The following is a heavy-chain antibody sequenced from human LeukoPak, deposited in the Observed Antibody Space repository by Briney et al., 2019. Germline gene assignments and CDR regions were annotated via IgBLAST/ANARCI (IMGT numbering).Heavy chain of an antibody. Sequence: ASVKVSCKASGYTFTSYGISWVRQAPGQGLEWMGWISASNGNTNYAQKLQGRVTMTTDTSTSTAYMELRSLRSDDTAVYYCARRPNYYGSGGYYYMDVWGKGTTVTVSS. CDR2: ISASNGNT. D-gene: IGHD3-10*01. J-gene: IGHJ6*03. CDR3: ARRPNYYGSGGYYYMDV. CDR1: GYTFTSYG. V-gene: IGHV1-18*01.